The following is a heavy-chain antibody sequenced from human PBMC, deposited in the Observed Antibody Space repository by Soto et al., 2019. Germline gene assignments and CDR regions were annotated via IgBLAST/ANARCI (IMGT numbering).Heavy chain of an antibody. CDR1: GFTFSSYA. CDR2: ISGSGGST. CDR3: AKDPLGIAAAGGPDWFDP. Sequence: GSLRLSCAASGFTFSSYAMSWVRQAPGKGLEWVSAISGSGGSTYYADSVKGRFTISRDNSKNTLYLQMNSLRAEDTAVYYCAKDPLGIAAAGGPDWFDPWGQGTLVTVSS. D-gene: IGHD6-13*01. V-gene: IGHV3-23*01. J-gene: IGHJ5*02.